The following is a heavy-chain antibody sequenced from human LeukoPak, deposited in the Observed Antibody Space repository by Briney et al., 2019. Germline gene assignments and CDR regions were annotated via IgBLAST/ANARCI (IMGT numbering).Heavy chain of an antibody. J-gene: IGHJ4*02. V-gene: IGHV3-7*03. D-gene: IGHD2-15*01. CDR3: AREGVHCSGRSCLKAY. CDR1: GFTFSTYW. Sequence: GGSLRLSCAASGFTFSTYWMSWVRQAPGKGLEWVANIKKDGREKYYMDSVKGRFTISGDNAENSLYLQMNSLRAEDTAVYYCAREGVHCSGRSCLKAYWGQGTQVTVSS. CDR2: IKKDGREK.